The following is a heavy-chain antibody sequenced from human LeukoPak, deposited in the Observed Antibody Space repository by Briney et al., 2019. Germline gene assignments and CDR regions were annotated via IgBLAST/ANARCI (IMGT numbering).Heavy chain of an antibody. CDR1: GFTFSSYG. CDR3: ARSSIAARPWLLPFDY. J-gene: IGHJ4*02. CDR2: IRYDGSNK. Sequence: GGSLRLSCAASGFTFSSYGMHWVRQAPGKGLEWVAFIRYDGSNKYYADSVKGRFTISRDNSKNTLYLQMNSLRAEDTAVYYCARSSIAARPWLLPFDYWGQGTLVTVSS. V-gene: IGHV3-30*02. D-gene: IGHD6-6*01.